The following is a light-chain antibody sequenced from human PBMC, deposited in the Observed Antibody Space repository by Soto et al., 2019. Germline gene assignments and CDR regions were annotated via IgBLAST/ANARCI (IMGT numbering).Light chain of an antibody. J-gene: IGLJ1*01. Sequence: QSALTQPASVSGSTGQSITISCTGTSSDIGGYNDVSWYQQHPGKAPKLMIYDVSNRPSGVSNLFSGSKSGNTASLSISGLQAEDEADYYCSSSTSCSPRLYVFGTGTKLTVL. CDR1: SSDIGGYND. V-gene: IGLV2-14*01. CDR3: SSSTSCSPRLYV. CDR2: DVS.